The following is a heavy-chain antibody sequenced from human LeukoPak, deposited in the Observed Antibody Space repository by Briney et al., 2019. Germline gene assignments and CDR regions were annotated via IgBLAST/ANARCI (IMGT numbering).Heavy chain of an antibody. J-gene: IGHJ4*02. Sequence: GGSLRLSCAASGFTFSTYAMNWVRQAPGKGLEWVAFIRYDGSNKYYADSVKGRFTISRDNSKNTLYLQMNSLRAEDTAVYYCARGPSGYHNTGGQGTLVTVSS. D-gene: IGHD5-12*01. CDR1: GFTFSTYA. V-gene: IGHV3-30*02. CDR2: IRYDGSNK. CDR3: ARGPSGYHNT.